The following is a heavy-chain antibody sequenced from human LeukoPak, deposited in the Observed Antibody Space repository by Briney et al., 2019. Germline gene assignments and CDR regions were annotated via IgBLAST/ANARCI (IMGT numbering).Heavy chain of an antibody. V-gene: IGHV4-59*01. Sequence: SETLSLTCTVSGGSISSYYWSWIRQPPGKGLEWIGYIYYSGSTNYNPSLKSRVTISVDTSENQFSLKLSSVTAADTAVCYCARDPVGATYFDYWGQGTLVTVSS. D-gene: IGHD1-26*01. CDR2: IYYSGST. J-gene: IGHJ4*02. CDR3: ARDPVGATYFDY. CDR1: GGSISSYY.